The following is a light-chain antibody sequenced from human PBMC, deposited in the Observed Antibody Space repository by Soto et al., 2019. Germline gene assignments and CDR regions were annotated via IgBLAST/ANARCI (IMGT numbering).Light chain of an antibody. CDR2: GAS. Sequence: DIQMTQSPSSLSASVGDRVTITCRASQGISNNLAWYQQKPGKVPKLLIYGASTLQSGVPSRFSVSGSGTDFTLTISSLQPEDVATYYWQKYDSAPLTFGQGTKVEFK. CDR3: QKYDSAPLT. V-gene: IGKV1-27*01. J-gene: IGKJ1*01. CDR1: QGISNN.